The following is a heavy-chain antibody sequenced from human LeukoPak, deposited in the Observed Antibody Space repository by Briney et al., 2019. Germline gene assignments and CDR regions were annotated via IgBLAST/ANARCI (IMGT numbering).Heavy chain of an antibody. CDR2: ISTYNGNT. CDR1: GYTFTSYG. V-gene: IGHV1-18*01. CDR3: ARVDIVVLPAAPYYFDY. J-gene: IGHJ4*02. D-gene: IGHD2-2*01. Sequence: ASVKVSCKASGYTFTSYGIGWVRQAPGQGLEWMGWISTYNGNTNYAQMLQGRVTMTTDTSTSTAYMDLRSLRSDDTAVYYCARVDIVVLPAAPYYFDYWGQGTLVTVSS.